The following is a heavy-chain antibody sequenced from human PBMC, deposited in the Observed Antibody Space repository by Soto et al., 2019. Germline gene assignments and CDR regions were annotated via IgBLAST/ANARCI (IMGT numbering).Heavy chain of an antibody. CDR2: ISYDGSNK. D-gene: IGHD6-19*01. J-gene: IGHJ4*02. Sequence: QVQLVESGGGVVQPGRSLRLSCAASGFIFSSYAMHWVRQAPGKGLEWVAVISYDGSNKYYADSVKGRFTISRDNSKKTLYLQMNRLRAEDTAVYYCAREGRIAVGFDYWGQGTLVTVSS. CDR3: AREGRIAVGFDY. CDR1: GFIFSSYA. V-gene: IGHV3-30-3*01.